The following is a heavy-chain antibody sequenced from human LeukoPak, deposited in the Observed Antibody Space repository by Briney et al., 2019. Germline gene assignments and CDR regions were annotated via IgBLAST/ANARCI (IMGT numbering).Heavy chain of an antibody. Sequence: GGSLRLSCAASGFIVSSNYMGWVRQVSGKGLEWVSIIYSYGRRNYTDSVKSRFTISRDDSKNTLYLQMNSLRAEDTAMYYCARIRSDTIGWYEFDYWGQGTLVTVSS. CDR2: IYSYGRR. CDR3: ARIRSDTIGWYEFDY. D-gene: IGHD6-19*01. J-gene: IGHJ4*02. CDR1: GFIVSSNY. V-gene: IGHV3-53*01.